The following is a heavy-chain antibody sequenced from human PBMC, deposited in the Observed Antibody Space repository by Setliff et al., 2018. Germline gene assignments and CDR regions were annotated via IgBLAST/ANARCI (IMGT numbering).Heavy chain of an antibody. CDR2: VFSGDSDT. Sequence: PGESLKISCKASGYTFSRYWIGWVRQMPGKGLEWMGIVFSGDSDTRYSPSFQGQVTMSADKSINTAYLQWSSLKASDTAMYYCARLGAPASHDAFDIWGQGTMVTVSS. D-gene: IGHD6-25*01. CDR1: GYTFSRYW. V-gene: IGHV5-51*01. CDR3: ARLGAPASHDAFDI. J-gene: IGHJ3*02.